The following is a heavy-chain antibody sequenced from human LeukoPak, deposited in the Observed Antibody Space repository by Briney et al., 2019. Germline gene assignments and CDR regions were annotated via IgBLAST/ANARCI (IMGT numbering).Heavy chain of an antibody. CDR2: ISSSGSTI. J-gene: IGHJ4*02. V-gene: IGHV3-48*03. CDR3: ASLMEYSNCGGY. Sequence: GGSLRLSCAASGFTFSSYEMNWVRQAPGKGLEWVSYISSSGSTIYYADSVKGRFTISRDNAKNSLYLQMNSLRAEDTAVYYCASLMEYSNCGGYWGQGTLVTVSS. CDR1: GFTFSSYE. D-gene: IGHD4-11*01.